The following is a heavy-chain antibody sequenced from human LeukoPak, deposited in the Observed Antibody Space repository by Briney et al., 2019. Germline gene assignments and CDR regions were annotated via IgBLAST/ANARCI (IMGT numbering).Heavy chain of an antibody. D-gene: IGHD1-26*01. J-gene: IGHJ4*02. CDR2: INPSGGST. V-gene: IGHV1-46*03. CDR1: GYSFTYYY. CDR3: ARQFSGSYFGRVDS. Sequence: ASVKVSCKASGYSFTYYYMQWVRQAPGQGLEWMGTINPSGGSTSYAQKFQGRVTMTRDTSTSTVYMEVSSLRSEDTAVYYCARQFSGSYFGRVDSWGQGTLVTVSS.